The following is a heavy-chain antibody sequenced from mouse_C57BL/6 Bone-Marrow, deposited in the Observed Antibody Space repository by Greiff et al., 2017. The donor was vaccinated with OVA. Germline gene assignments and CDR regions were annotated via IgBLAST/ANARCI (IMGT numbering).Heavy chain of an antibody. J-gene: IGHJ2*01. CDR3: AREGDGNYPFDY. CDR2: INPSTGGT. Sequence: VQLQQSGPELVKPGASVKISCKASGYSFTGYYMNWVKQSPEKSLEWIGEINPSTGGTTYNQKFKAKATLTVDKSSSTAYMQLKSLTSEDSAVYYCAREGDGNYPFDYWGQGTTLTVSS. D-gene: IGHD2-1*01. V-gene: IGHV1-42*01. CDR1: GYSFTGYY.